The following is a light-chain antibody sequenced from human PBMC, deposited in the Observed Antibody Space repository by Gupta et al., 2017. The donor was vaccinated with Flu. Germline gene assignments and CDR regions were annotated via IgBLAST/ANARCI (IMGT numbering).Light chain of an antibody. V-gene: IGKV1-33*01. Sequence: PSSLAASVGDRVTITCQASQEIKKHLNWYHQKPGEAPRLVIHDASSLKKGVPSSFSGSGSGTDFTFTISTLQPEDIATYSCQHYWDAPHTFGEGTRMDIK. J-gene: IGKJ5*01. CDR3: QHYWDAPHT. CDR2: DAS. CDR1: QEIKKH.